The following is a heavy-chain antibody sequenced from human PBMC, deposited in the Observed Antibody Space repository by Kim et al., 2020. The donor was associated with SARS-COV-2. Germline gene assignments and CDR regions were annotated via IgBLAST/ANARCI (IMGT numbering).Heavy chain of an antibody. Sequence: SETLSLTCTVSGGSISRGNYYWTWIRQPPGKGLEWIGHMYVSGSTYYNPSLESRVTISADTSNNQFSLKLSSVTAADTAVYFCARDRSRSDWYWASGMVVGGEGRSVSVSA. J-gene: IGHJ6*04. CDR1: GGSISRGNYY. CDR2: MYVSGST. CDR3: ARDRSRSDWYWASGMVV. V-gene: IGHV4-31*03. D-gene: IGHD1-26*01.